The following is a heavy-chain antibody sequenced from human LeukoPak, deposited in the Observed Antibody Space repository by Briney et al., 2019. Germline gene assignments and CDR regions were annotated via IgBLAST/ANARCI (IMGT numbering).Heavy chain of an antibody. V-gene: IGHV4-34*01. J-gene: IGHJ4*02. CDR1: GGSFSDYY. Sequence: SSETLSLTCGASGGSFSDYYWSRIRQPPGKGLEWIGEIIHSGATSSSPSLKSRVTISMDPSKNQFSLRLSSVTAADTAVYYCARGRFSVYYFDYWGQGSLVTVSS. D-gene: IGHD3-3*02. CDR2: IIHSGAT. CDR3: ARGRFSVYYFDY.